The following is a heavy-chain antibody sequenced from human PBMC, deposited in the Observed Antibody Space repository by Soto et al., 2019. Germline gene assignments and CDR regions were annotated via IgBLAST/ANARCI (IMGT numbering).Heavy chain of an antibody. CDR1: GYTFTGYY. Sequence: GASVKVSCKASGYTFTGYYMHWVRQAPGQGLEWMGWINPNSGGTNYAQKFQGRVTMTRDTSISTAYMELSRLRSDDTAVYYCAREEGSWVESYDFWSGYKHFDYWGQGTLVTVSP. J-gene: IGHJ4*02. CDR2: INPNSGGT. D-gene: IGHD3-3*01. CDR3: AREEGSWVESYDFWSGYKHFDY. V-gene: IGHV1-2*02.